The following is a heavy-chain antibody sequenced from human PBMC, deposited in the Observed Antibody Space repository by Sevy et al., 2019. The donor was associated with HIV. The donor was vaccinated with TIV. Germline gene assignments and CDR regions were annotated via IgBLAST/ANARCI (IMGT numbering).Heavy chain of an antibody. CDR2: ISYDGSNK. Sequence: GGSLRLSCAASGFTFSSYAMHWVRQAPGKGLEWVAVISYDGSNKYYADSVKVRFTISRDNSKNTLYLQMNSLRAEDTAVYYCARDAAPAATDYFDYWGQGTLVTVSS. CDR3: ARDAAPAATDYFDY. V-gene: IGHV3-30-3*01. CDR1: GFTFSSYA. J-gene: IGHJ4*02. D-gene: IGHD2-15*01.